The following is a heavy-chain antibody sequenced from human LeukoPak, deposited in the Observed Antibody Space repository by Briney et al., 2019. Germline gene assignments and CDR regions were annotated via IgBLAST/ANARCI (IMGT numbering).Heavy chain of an antibody. V-gene: IGHV3-13*04. D-gene: IGHD6-19*01. CDR2: INTAGDT. CDR1: GFTFSSYD. CDR3: VRAPPGSGWLIDY. Sequence: TGGSLRLSCAASGFTFSSYDMFWVRHGTGKGLEWVSAINTAGDTNYPDSVKGRFTISRENAKNSLYLQMNSLRVGDTAVYYCVRAPPGSGWLIDYWGQGTLVAVSS. J-gene: IGHJ4*02.